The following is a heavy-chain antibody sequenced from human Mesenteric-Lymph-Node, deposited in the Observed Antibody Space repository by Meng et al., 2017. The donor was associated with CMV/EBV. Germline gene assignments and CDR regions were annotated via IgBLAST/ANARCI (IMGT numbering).Heavy chain of an antibody. Sequence: YTFTGHYIHWVRQAPGQGLEWMGWVSPSNGGTNYAQNFQGRVTMTRDTSISTIYMDLNRLTSDDTAVYYCARAGNTVSGVVNYGMDVWGEGTTVTVSS. CDR2: VSPSNGGT. CDR3: ARAGNTVSGVVNYGMDV. J-gene: IGHJ6*04. D-gene: IGHD3-3*01. CDR1: YTFTGHY. V-gene: IGHV1-2*02.